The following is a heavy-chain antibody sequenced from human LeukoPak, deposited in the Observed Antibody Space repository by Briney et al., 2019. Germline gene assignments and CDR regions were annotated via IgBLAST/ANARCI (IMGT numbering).Heavy chain of an antibody. Sequence: PGGSLRLSCATSGFTFSSYGMHWVRQAPGKGLEWVAFIRYDGSNKYYTDSVKGRFTISRDNSKNTLYLQMNSLRAEDTAVYYCARDRRAVAGTGDYWGQGTLVTVSS. CDR2: IRYDGSNK. CDR3: ARDRRAVAGTGDY. J-gene: IGHJ4*02. D-gene: IGHD6-19*01. V-gene: IGHV3-30*02. CDR1: GFTFSSYG.